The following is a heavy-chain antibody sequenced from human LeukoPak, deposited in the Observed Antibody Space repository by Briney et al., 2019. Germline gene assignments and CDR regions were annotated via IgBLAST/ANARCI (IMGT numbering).Heavy chain of an antibody. Sequence: ASVKVSCKASGYTFTSYDINWGRQATGQGLEWMGWMNPNSGNTGYAQKFQGRVTMTRNTSISTAYMELSSLRSEDTAVYYCARVGDFYDSSGYSLGDAFDIWGQGTMVTVSS. CDR2: MNPNSGNT. D-gene: IGHD3-22*01. V-gene: IGHV1-8*01. CDR1: GYTFTSYD. J-gene: IGHJ3*02. CDR3: ARVGDFYDSSGYSLGDAFDI.